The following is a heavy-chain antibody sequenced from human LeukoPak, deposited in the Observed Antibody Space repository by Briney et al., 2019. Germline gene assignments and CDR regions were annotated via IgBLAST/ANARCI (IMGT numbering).Heavy chain of an antibody. CDR1: GGSFSGYY. CDR3: ARSCSGGSCYSNWFDP. D-gene: IGHD2-15*01. Sequence: SETLSLTCAVYGGSFSGYYWSWIRQPPGKGLEWIGEINHSGSTNYNPSLKSRVTISVDTSKNQFSLKLSSVTAADTAVYYCARSCSGGSCYSNWFDPWGQGTLVTVSS. CDR2: INHSGST. V-gene: IGHV4-34*01. J-gene: IGHJ5*02.